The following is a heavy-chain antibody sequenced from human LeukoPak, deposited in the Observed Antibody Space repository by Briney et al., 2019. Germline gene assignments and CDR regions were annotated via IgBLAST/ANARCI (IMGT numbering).Heavy chain of an antibody. CDR2: ISSSSSYI. Sequence: GGSLRLSCAASGFTFSSYSMNWVRQAPGKGLEWVSSISSSSSYIYYADSVKGRFTISRDNAKNPLYLQMNSLRAEDTAVYYCARDHDGRSGDFDYWGQGTLVTGSS. D-gene: IGHD3-22*01. CDR3: ARDHDGRSGDFDY. V-gene: IGHV3-21*01. J-gene: IGHJ4*02. CDR1: GFTFSSYS.